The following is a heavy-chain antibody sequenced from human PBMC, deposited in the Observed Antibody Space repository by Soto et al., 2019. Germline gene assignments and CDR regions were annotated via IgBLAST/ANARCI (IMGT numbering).Heavy chain of an antibody. CDR3: ARESEDLTSNFDY. CDR2: ISSTTNYI. Sequence: VGSLRLSCAASGFTFTRYSMNWVRQAPGKGLEWVSSISSTTNYIYYGDSMKGRFTISRDNAKNSLYLEMNSLRAEDTAVYYCARESEDLTSNFDYWGQGTRVTVSS. J-gene: IGHJ4*02. V-gene: IGHV3-21*06. CDR1: GFTFTRYS.